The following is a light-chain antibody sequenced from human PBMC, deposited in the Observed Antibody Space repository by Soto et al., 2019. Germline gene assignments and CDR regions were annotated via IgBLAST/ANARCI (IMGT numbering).Light chain of an antibody. CDR2: GAS. J-gene: IGKJ1*01. Sequence: DMVLAQSLGTLCVSSGERASLSCIASQSVSSSYLAWYQQKPGQAPRLLIYGASSRATGIPDRFSGTGSGTDFTLTISRLEPEDFAVYSCQQYDSSPKTFGQGTKVDIK. CDR1: QSVSSSY. CDR3: QQYDSSPKT. V-gene: IGKV3-20*01.